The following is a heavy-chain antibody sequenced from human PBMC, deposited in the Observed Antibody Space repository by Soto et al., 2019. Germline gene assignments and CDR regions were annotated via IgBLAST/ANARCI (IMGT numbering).Heavy chain of an antibody. J-gene: IGHJ4*02. CDR3: SRGILV. Sequence: QVQLQEAGPGLVKPSQTLSLTCTVSGGSINSGGYCWSWIRQHPGKGLAWIGCISYGGSTSYSPSLKSRGTISVDTSKNQLSLTLTSVTAADTAVYYCSRGILVWGQGALITVSS. CDR2: ISYGGST. V-gene: IGHV4-31*03. CDR1: GGSINSGGYC. D-gene: IGHD5-18*01.